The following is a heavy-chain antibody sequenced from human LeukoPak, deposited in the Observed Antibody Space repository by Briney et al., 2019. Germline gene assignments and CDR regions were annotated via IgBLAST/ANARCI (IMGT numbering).Heavy chain of an antibody. CDR2: IKQDGSEK. Sequence: GGSLRLSCAASGFTFSSYWMSWVRQAPGKGLEWVANIKQDGSEKYYVDSVKGRFTISRDNAKNSLYLQMNSLRAEDTAVYYCARDPYYDFWSGNYGADYGMDVWGQGTTVTVSS. V-gene: IGHV3-7*03. CDR1: GFTFSSYW. J-gene: IGHJ6*02. D-gene: IGHD3-3*01. CDR3: ARDPYYDFWSGNYGADYGMDV.